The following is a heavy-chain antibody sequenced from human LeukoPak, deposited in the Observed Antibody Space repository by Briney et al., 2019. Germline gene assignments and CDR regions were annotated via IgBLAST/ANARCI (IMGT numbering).Heavy chain of an antibody. CDR1: GFTFITYA. Sequence: GGSLRLSCAASGFTFITYAMHWVRQAPGKGLEWVAVISYDGSNEYYADSVKGRFTISRDNSKNTLYLQMSSLRGEDTAVYYCARERTTAEFDSWGQGTLVTVSS. V-gene: IGHV3-30*04. CDR3: ARERTTAEFDS. CDR2: ISYDGSNE. D-gene: IGHD4-17*01. J-gene: IGHJ4*02.